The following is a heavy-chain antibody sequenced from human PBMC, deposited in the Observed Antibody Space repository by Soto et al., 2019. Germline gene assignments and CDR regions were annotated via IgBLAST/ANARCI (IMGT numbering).Heavy chain of an antibody. CDR3: ARGPHYDYIWGSYRFPFDY. V-gene: IGHV3-48*01. CDR2: ISSSSSTI. J-gene: IGHJ4*02. CDR1: GFTFSSYS. D-gene: IGHD3-16*02. Sequence: EVQLVESGGGLVQPGGSRRLSCAASGFTFSSYSMNWVRQAPGKGLEWVSYISSSSSTIYYADSVKGRFTISRDNAKNSLYLQMNSLRAEDTAVYYCARGPHYDYIWGSYRFPFDYWGQGTLVTVSS.